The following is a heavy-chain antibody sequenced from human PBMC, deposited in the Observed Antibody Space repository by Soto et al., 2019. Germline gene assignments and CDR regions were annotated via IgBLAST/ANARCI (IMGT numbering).Heavy chain of an antibody. CDR1: GLAFSTYW. D-gene: IGHD4-4*01. V-gene: IGHV3-7*02. CDR2: TKLDETET. Sequence: EVQLVESGGGLVQPGGSLRLSCTTSGLAFSTYWMAWVRQAPGKGLEWVGNTKLDETETYYAGSVEGRFTISRDNAKSSLYLQMDSLRVADTAVDYCATIGDVTFHYWGQGTPVTVSS. J-gene: IGHJ4*02. CDR3: ATIGDVTFHY.